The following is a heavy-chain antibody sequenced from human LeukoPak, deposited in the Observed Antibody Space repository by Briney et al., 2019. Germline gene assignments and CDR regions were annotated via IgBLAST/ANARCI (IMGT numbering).Heavy chain of an antibody. CDR2: IKEDGTAK. CDR1: GFTFSSSW. V-gene: IGHV3-7*01. J-gene: IGHJ3*02. D-gene: IGHD5-12*01. Sequence: GGSLRLSCAASGFTFSSSWMAWFRQAPGKGLEWVGNIKEDGTAKNYVVSVRGRFTISRDNAKNSLYLQMNSLRGEDTAVYYCTRDSGYNAFDIWGQGTMVTVSS. CDR3: TRDSGYNAFDI.